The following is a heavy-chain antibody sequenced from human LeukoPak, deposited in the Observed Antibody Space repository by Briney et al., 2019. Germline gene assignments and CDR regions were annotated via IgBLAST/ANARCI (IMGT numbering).Heavy chain of an antibody. D-gene: IGHD5-12*01. CDR2: ITATGGAT. J-gene: IGHJ4*02. CDR3: AKDYSGFATNFDY. CDR1: GFSFSRYA. V-gene: IGHV3-23*01. Sequence: GGTLRLPCAASGFSFSRYAMSWVRQAPGQELEWVSAITATGGATYYADSVKGRFSISRDNSKNTLYLQLNSLRAADTALYYCAKDYSGFATNFDYWGQGTLVTVSS.